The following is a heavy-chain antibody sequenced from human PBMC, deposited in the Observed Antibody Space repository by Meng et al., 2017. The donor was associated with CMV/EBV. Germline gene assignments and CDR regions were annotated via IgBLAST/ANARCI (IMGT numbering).Heavy chain of an antibody. J-gene: IGHJ4*02. D-gene: IGHD4/OR15-4a*01. CDR1: GYTFTSYY. V-gene: IGHV1-46*01. CDR2: INPSGGST. Sequence: ASLKVFCKASGYTFTSYYTHWVRHAPGQGLEWMGIINPSGGSTSYAQKFHGRVTMTRDTSTSTVYIELSSLRPEDTAVYYCARDLIVASLTLGYWGQGTLVTVSS. CDR3: ARDLIVASLTLGY.